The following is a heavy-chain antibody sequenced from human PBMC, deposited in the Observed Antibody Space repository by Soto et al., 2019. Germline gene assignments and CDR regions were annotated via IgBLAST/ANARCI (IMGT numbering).Heavy chain of an antibody. CDR1: GYTFTSYG. D-gene: IGHD3-10*01. V-gene: IGHV1-3*01. J-gene: IGHJ6*02. CDR3: ARAVARGVKTIYYYYGLDV. CDR2: INPGNGNT. Sequence: GASVKVSCKASGYTFTSYGISWVRHAPGQRLEWMGWINPGNGNTKYSQTFQGRVTITRDTSASTAYMELSSLRSEDTAVYYCARAVARGVKTIYYYYGLDVWGQGTTVTVSS.